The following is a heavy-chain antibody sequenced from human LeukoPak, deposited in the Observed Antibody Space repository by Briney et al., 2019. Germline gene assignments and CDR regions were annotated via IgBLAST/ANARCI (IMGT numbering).Heavy chain of an antibody. CDR2: IKEDGSQK. Sequence: GGSLRLSCAASGFTFNNYALSWVRQTPGKGLEWVANIKEDGSQKYYADSVMGRFTISRDNAENSLYLQLNSLRAEDTAMYYCAGDRGYLQFDYWGQGTLVTVSS. CDR1: GFTFNNYA. CDR3: AGDRGYLQFDY. D-gene: IGHD3-10*01. J-gene: IGHJ4*02. V-gene: IGHV3-7*03.